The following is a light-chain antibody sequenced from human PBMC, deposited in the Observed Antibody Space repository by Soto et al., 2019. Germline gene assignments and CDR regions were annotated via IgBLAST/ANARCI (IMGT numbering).Light chain of an antibody. CDR2: GAS. CDR1: QSVSSSY. J-gene: IGKJ2*01. Sequence: EIVLTQSPGTLSLSPGERATLSCRASQSVSSSYLAWYQQKPGQAPRLLIYGASSRATGIPDRFSGSGSGTDFSPTISRLEPEDFAVYYCQQYGSTPPYTFGQGTKLEIK. CDR3: QQYGSTPPYT. V-gene: IGKV3-20*01.